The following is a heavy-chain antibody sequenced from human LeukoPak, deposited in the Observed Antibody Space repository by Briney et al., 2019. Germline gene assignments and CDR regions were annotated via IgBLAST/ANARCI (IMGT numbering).Heavy chain of an antibody. CDR3: TRDFDFSSAI. J-gene: IGHJ4*02. CDR2: ISPDGSTT. Sequence: GGSLRLSCAASGFTFSSYWMHWVRQAPGKGLVWVSRISPDGSTTGHADSVKGRFTTSKDNAKNTLFLQMNSLRAEDTAVYYCTRDFDFSSAIWGQGTLVTVSS. CDR1: GFTFSSYW. V-gene: IGHV3-74*01. D-gene: IGHD3-3*01.